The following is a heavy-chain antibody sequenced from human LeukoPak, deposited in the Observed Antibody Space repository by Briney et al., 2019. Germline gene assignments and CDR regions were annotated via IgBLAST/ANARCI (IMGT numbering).Heavy chain of an antibody. CDR2: ISGSAVTT. J-gene: IGHJ6*03. Sequence: GGSLRLSCAASGFTFSSYWMHWVRQAPGKGLEWVSAISGSAVTTYYGDSVKGRSTISRDNSENTLYLQMNSLRAEDTAVYYCAKAFRGLREYYYYMDVWGKGTTVTVSS. CDR3: AKAFRGLREYYYYMDV. V-gene: IGHV3-23*01. D-gene: IGHD3-16*01. CDR1: GFTFSSYW.